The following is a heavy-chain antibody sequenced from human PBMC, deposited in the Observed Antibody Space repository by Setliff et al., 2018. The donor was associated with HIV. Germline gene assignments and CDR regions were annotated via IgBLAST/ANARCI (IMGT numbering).Heavy chain of an antibody. D-gene: IGHD3-22*01. Sequence: SETLSLTCAVSGGSFSGDYWNWIRQSPGKGLEWVGYIYSSGSTYYNPSLKRRVTISVDTSKNQFSLKLSSVTAADTAVYYCARAAHYYDSSGPPGYWGQGTLVTVSS. CDR2: IYSSGST. V-gene: IGHV4-31*11. CDR3: ARAAHYYDSSGPPGY. J-gene: IGHJ4*02. CDR1: GGSFSGDY.